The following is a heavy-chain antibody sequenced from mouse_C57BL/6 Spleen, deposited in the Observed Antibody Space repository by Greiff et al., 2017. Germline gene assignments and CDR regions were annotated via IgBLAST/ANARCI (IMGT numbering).Heavy chain of an antibody. Sequence: QVQLKQSGAELVKPGASVKLSCKASGYTFTSYWMHWVKQRPGQGLEWIGMIHPNSGSTNYNEKFKSKATLTVDKSSSTAYMQLSSLTSEDSAVYYCARYDGYYLFAYWGQGTLVTVSA. CDR3: ARYDGYYLFAY. J-gene: IGHJ3*01. V-gene: IGHV1-64*01. D-gene: IGHD2-3*01. CDR2: IHPNSGST. CDR1: GYTFTSYW.